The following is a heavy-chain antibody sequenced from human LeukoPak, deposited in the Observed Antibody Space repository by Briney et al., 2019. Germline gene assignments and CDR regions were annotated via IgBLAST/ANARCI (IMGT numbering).Heavy chain of an antibody. J-gene: IGHJ6*03. Sequence: GASVKVSCKASGYTFTNYYIHWVRQAPGQGLEWVGLINPNGGSTGYAQRFQGRVTMTTDTSTSTAYMELRSLRSDDTAVYYCARVQIWFGESPTYYYYMDVWGKGTTVTISS. CDR2: INPNGGST. CDR3: ARVQIWFGESPTYYYYMDV. CDR1: GYTFTNYY. D-gene: IGHD3-10*01. V-gene: IGHV1-46*01.